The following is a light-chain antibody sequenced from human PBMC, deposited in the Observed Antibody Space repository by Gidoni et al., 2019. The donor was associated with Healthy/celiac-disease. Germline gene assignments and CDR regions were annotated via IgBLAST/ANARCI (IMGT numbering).Light chain of an antibody. V-gene: IGLV1-51*01. Sequence: QSVLTQPPSVSAAPGQKVTISCSGSSSNIGNNYVSWYQQLPGTAPKLLIYDNNKRPSGIPDRFSGSKSGTSATLCITGLQTGDEADYYCGTWYSSLSAVVFGGGTKLTVL. CDR3: GTWYSSLSAVV. J-gene: IGLJ2*01. CDR1: SSNIGNNY. CDR2: DNN.